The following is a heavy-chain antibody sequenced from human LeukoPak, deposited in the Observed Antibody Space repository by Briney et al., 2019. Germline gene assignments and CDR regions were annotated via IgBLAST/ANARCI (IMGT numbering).Heavy chain of an antibody. CDR1: GDSIRRGGYY. V-gene: IGHV4-61*02. D-gene: IGHD6-19*01. CDR2: IYISEST. Sequence: SETLCLTCTVSGDSIRRGGYYGSWIRQPAGKGLEWIGRIYISESTKYNPSLKSRVTISVDTSKNQFSLKLSSVTAADTSVYYRGKFRAGAFWFDPWGQGTLLSVSS. CDR3: GKFRAGAFWFDP. J-gene: IGHJ5*02.